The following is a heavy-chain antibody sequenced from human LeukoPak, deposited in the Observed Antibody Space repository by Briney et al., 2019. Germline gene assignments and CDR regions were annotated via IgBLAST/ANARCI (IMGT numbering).Heavy chain of an antibody. CDR3: ARHAAVTGSFDF. Sequence: GESLKISCKGSGYSFSNYWIGWARQMPGKGLEWMGIIFPGDSDTRYRPSFQGQVTIPADKSISTAYLQWSSLKASDTAMYYCARHAAVTGSFDFWGQRTLVTVSS. CDR1: GYSFSNYW. D-gene: IGHD6-19*01. V-gene: IGHV5-51*01. J-gene: IGHJ4*02. CDR2: IFPGDSDT.